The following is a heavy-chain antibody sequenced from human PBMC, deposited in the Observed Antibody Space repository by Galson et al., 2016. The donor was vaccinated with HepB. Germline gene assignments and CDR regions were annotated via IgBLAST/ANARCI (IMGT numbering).Heavy chain of an antibody. J-gene: IGHJ4*02. CDR2: IYYRSKWYS. D-gene: IGHD5-24*01. V-gene: IGHV6-1*01. CDR1: GDSVSSNSDA. CDR3: ATGGLQYGGLGY. Sequence: CAISGDSVSSNSDAWNWIRQSPSRGLEWLGRIYYRSKWYSDYAVSVQSRISINPDTSKNQFSLQLNSVTPEDTAVYYCATGGLQYGGLGYWGQGTPVTVSS.